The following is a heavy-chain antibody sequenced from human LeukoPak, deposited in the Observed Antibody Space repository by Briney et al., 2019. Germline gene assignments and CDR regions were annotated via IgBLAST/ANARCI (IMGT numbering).Heavy chain of an antibody. D-gene: IGHD2-15*01. J-gene: IGHJ3*02. Sequence: SETLSLTCTVSGGSISSSSYYWGWIRQPPGKGLEWIGSIYYSGSTYYNPSLKSRVTISVDTSKNQFSLKLSSVTAADTAVYYCARRAEDWDAFDIWGQGTTVTVSS. V-gene: IGHV4-39*01. CDR3: ARRAEDWDAFDI. CDR2: IYYSGST. CDR1: GGSISSSSYY.